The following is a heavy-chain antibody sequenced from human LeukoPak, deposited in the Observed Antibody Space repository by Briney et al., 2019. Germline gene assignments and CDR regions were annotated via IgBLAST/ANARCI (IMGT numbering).Heavy chain of an antibody. CDR3: AKGPLIEVAGTTWDY. J-gene: IGHJ4*02. V-gene: IGHV3-30*18. CDR2: ISYDGSNK. Sequence: GGSLRLSCAASGFTFCSYGMHWVRQAPGKGLEWVAVISYDGSNKYYADSVKGRFTISRDNSKNTLYLQMNSLRAEDTALYYCAKGPLIEVAGTTWDYWGQGTLVTVSS. CDR1: GFTFCSYG. D-gene: IGHD1-14*01.